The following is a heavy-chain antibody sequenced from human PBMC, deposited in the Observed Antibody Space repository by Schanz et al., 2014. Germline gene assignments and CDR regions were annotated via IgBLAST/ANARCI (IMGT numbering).Heavy chain of an antibody. CDR3: ARGGYSSGWYDRDIAHFDY. D-gene: IGHD6-19*01. V-gene: IGHV1-18*04. CDR1: GYTFTSYG. Sequence: QVHLVQSGAEVKKPGSSVKVSCKASGYTFTSYGISWVRQAPGQGPEWMGWISAYNGNTKYVQRLQGRVTMTTDTSTSTAYMELRSLRSDDTAVYYCARGGYSSGWYDRDIAHFDYWGQGTLXTVSS. J-gene: IGHJ4*02. CDR2: ISAYNGNT.